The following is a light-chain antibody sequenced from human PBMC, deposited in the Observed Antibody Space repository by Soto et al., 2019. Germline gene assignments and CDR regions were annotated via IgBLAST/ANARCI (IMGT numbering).Light chain of an antibody. CDR2: DAS. J-gene: IGKJ5*01. CDR1: QSVRSK. CDR3: QQYNNWPPIT. Sequence: EIVMTQSPGTLSVSPGERATLSCRASQSVRSKFAWYQQKPGQAPRLLIYDASTRATGIPARFSGSGSGTACTLTISSLQSEDFAVYYCQQYNNWPPITFGQGTRLEIK. V-gene: IGKV3-15*01.